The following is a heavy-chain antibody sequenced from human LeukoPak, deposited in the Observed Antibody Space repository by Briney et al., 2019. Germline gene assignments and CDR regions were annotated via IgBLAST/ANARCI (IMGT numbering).Heavy chain of an antibody. CDR1: GGTFSSYA. V-gene: IGHV1-69*05. CDR2: IIPIFGTA. J-gene: IGHJ3*02. CDR3: AREDDYYDSSGYYYAAFDI. D-gene: IGHD3-22*01. Sequence: GSSVKVSCKASGGTFSSYAISWVRQAPGQGLEWMGGIIPIFGTANYAQKLQGRVTMTTDTSTSTAYMELRSLRSDDTAVYYCAREDDYYDSSGYYYAAFDIWGQGTMVTVSS.